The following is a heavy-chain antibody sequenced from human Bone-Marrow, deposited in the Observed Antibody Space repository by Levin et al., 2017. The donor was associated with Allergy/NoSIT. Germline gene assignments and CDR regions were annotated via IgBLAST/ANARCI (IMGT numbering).Heavy chain of an antibody. V-gene: IGHV3-23*01. J-gene: IGHJ3*02. CDR2: LSGSGGST. D-gene: IGHD6-19*01. CDR1: GFTFRRYG. CDR3: AKDRGWYGDAFDT. Sequence: LSLTCAASGFTFRRYGMSWVRQAPGKGLEWVSALSGSGGSTYYADSVKGRFTVSRDNSKNTLFLQMNSLRVEDTAVYYCAKDRGWYGDAFDTWGQGTMVTVSS.